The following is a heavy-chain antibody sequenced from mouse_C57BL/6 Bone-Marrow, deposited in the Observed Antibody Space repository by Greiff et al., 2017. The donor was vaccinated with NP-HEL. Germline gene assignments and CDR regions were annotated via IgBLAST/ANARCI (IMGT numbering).Heavy chain of an antibody. V-gene: IGHV10-1*01. CDR1: GFSFNTYA. J-gene: IGHJ1*03. CDR2: IRSKSNNYAT. CDR3: VRHMVTVKDWYFDV. D-gene: IGHD2-2*01. Sequence: EVQLVESGGGLVQPKGSLKLSCAASGFSFNTYAMNWVRQAPGKGLEWVARIRSKSNNYATYYADSVKDRFTISRDDSESMLYLQMNNLKTEDTAMYYCVRHMVTVKDWYFDVWGTGTTVTVSS.